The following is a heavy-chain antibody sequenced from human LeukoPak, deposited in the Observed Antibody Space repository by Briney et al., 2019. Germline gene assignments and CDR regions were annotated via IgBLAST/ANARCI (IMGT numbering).Heavy chain of an antibody. CDR3: ARGAYGDYSN. D-gene: IGHD4-17*01. V-gene: IGHV1-24*01. Sequence: ASVKVSCKVSGYTLTELSMHWVRQAPGKGLEWMGGFDPEDGETIYAQKFQGRVTMTRNTSISTAYMELSSLRSEDTAVYYCARGAYGDYSNWGQGTLVTVSS. J-gene: IGHJ4*02. CDR2: FDPEDGET. CDR1: GYTLTELS.